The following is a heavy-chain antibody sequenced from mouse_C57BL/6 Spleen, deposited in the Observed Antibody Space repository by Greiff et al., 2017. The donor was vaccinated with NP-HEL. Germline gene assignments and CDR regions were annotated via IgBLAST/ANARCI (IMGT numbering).Heavy chain of an antibody. V-gene: IGHV1-80*01. D-gene: IGHD2-5*01. CDR2: IYPGDGDT. CDR3: ARRGDSNYDAMDY. Sequence: QVQLQQSGAELVKPGASVKISCKASGYAFSSYWMNWVKQRPGKGLEWIGQIYPGDGDTNYNGKFKGKATLTADKSSSTAYMQLSSLTSEDSAVYFCARRGDSNYDAMDYWGQGTSVTVSS. CDR1: GYAFSSYW. J-gene: IGHJ4*01.